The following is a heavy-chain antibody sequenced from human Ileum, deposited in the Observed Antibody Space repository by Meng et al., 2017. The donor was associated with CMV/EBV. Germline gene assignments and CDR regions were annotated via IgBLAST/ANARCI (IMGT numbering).Heavy chain of an antibody. CDR3: ASSDYYDFWSGYPGKYYFDY. CDR2: ISSSSSTI. Sequence: GESLKISCEASGFTFSSYSMNWVRQAPGEGLEWVSYISSSSSTIYYADSVKGRFTISRDNAKNSLYLQMNSLRAEDTAVYYCASSDYYDFWSGYPGKYYFDYWGQGTLVTVSS. V-gene: IGHV3-48*04. CDR1: GFTFSSYS. D-gene: IGHD3-3*01. J-gene: IGHJ4*02.